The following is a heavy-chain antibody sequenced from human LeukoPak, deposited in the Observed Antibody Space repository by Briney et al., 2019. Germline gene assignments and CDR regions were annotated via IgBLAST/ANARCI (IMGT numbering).Heavy chain of an antibody. V-gene: IGHV1-2*02. CDR2: INPNSGGT. Sequence: GASVKVSCKASGYTFTGYYMHWVRQAPGQGLEWMGWINPNSGGTNYAQKFQGRVTMTRDTSISTAYMELSRLRSDDTAVYYCARNPSPSPNWFDPWGQGTPVTVSS. CDR1: GYTFTGYY. J-gene: IGHJ5*02. CDR3: ARNPSPSPNWFDP. D-gene: IGHD2-2*01.